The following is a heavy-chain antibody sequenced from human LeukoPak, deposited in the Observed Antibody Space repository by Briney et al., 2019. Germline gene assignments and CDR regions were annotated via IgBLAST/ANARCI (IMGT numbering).Heavy chain of an antibody. D-gene: IGHD2-8*01. CDR1: GGSISSSSYY. CDR3: ARQGVPGIDGMDV. CDR2: IYYSGAT. J-gene: IGHJ6*02. V-gene: IGHV4-39*01. Sequence: SETLSLTCTVSGGSISSSSYYWGWIRQPPGKGLEWIGRIYYSGATNYNPSLKTRVTISVATSKNQFSLRLSSLTAADTAVYYCARQGVPGIDGMDVWGQGTTVTVSS.